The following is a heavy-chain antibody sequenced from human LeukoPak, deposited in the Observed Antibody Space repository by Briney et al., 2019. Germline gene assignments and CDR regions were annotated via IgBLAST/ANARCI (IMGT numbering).Heavy chain of an antibody. V-gene: IGHV3-48*04. Sequence: GGSLRLSCAASGFTFSSYSMNWVRQAPGKGLEWVSYISSSSDAMYYADSVKGRFTISRDNAKNTLYLQMNSLRAEDTAVYYCANDLILSVTQYYFDYWGQGTLVTVSS. J-gene: IGHJ4*02. D-gene: IGHD3-16*01. CDR2: ISSSSDAM. CDR3: ANDLILSVTQYYFDY. CDR1: GFTFSSYS.